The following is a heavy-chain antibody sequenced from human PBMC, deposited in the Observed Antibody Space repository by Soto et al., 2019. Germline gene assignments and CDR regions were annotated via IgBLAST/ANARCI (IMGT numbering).Heavy chain of an antibody. CDR3: ATDRSAYKLQLRYNWFDP. CDR1: GFTLSTAW. Sequence: EAQLVESGGGLVEPGGSLRLSCAASGFTLSTAWMHWVRQAPGRGLEWVGRIKSKTAGGTTDYAAPVRGRFSISRDDSKNMLHLDMNGLKTEDTAVYFCATDRSAYKLQLRYNWFDPWGQGTLVIVSS. J-gene: IGHJ5*02. D-gene: IGHD1-7*01. V-gene: IGHV3-15*07. CDR2: IKSKTAGGTT.